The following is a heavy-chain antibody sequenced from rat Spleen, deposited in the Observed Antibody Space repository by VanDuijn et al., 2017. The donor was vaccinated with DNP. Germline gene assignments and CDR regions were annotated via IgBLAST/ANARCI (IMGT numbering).Heavy chain of an antibody. V-gene: IGHV5-46*01. Sequence: EVLLVESGGGLVEPGRSMKLSCAASGFTFSSFPMAWVRQTPTRGLEWVATISTHGGSTYYRDSVKGRFTISRDNAKNTLYLQMDSLRSEDTATYYCTTDFERGYWGQGVMVTVSS. CDR3: TTDFERGY. CDR1: GFTFSSFP. J-gene: IGHJ2*01. D-gene: IGHD1-11*01. CDR2: ISTHGGST.